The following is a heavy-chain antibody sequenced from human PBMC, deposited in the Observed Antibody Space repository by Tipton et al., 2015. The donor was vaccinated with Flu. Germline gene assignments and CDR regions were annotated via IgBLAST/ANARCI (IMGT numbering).Heavy chain of an antibody. CDR2: ITHSGDT. CDR3: ARLSYYDVDLKNFYLDY. Sequence: LRLSCAASGFTFSNYWMTWVRQAPGKGLEWVGEITHSGDTNYNPSLKSRVIISVDMSKSQFSLMLRSVTAADTAVYYCARLSYYDVDLKNFYLDYWGQGALVTVSS. J-gene: IGHJ4*02. V-gene: IGHV4-34*01. CDR1: GFTFSNYW. D-gene: IGHD3-10*02.